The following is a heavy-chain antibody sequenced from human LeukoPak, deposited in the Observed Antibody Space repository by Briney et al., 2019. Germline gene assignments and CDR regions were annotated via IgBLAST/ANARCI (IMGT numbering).Heavy chain of an antibody. CDR3: ALRFSDAFDL. V-gene: IGHV5-51*01. D-gene: IGHD4-17*01. CDR2: IYPADSDT. CDR1: GYSFTTYW. J-gene: IGHJ3*01. Sequence: GESLKISCKASGYSFTTYWIGWVRQMPGKGLEWMGVIYPADSDTRYSPSFQGQVTISVDKSISTAYLQWSSLKASDTAMYYCALRFSDAFDLWGQGTMVIVSS.